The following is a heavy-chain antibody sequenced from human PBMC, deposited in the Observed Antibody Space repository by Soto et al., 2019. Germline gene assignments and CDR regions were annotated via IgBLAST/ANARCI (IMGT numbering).Heavy chain of an antibody. CDR2: ISCEGTNK. D-gene: IGHD3-10*01. V-gene: IGHV3-30*18. Sequence: QVQLVESGGGMVQPGRSLRLSCAASGFTFSNFGMHWVRQAPGKGLEWVAVISCEGTNKYYAGSVKGRFTISRDDFKSTVYLQMDSLRAEDTAMYYCAKDQTSNTINPTGWFDPWGQGTLVTVSS. J-gene: IGHJ5*02. CDR1: GFTFSNFG. CDR3: AKDQTSNTINPTGWFDP.